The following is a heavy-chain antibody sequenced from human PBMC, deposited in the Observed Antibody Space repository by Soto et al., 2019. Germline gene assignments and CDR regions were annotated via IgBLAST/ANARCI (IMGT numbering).Heavy chain of an antibody. CDR1: GFSLSTSGVG. J-gene: IGHJ6*02. V-gene: IGHV2-5*02. CDR2: IYWDDDK. Sequence: QITLKESGPTLVKPTQTLTLTCTFSGFSLSTSGVGVAWIRQPPGKALEWLALIYWDDDKLCRPPLESRLTNSKDTSKHQAVLTMTNIDSVYTATYYCAYLPCSGGSSYWFSCSGMDVWGQGTTVTVSS. CDR3: AYLPCSGGSSYWFSCSGMDV. D-gene: IGHD2-15*01.